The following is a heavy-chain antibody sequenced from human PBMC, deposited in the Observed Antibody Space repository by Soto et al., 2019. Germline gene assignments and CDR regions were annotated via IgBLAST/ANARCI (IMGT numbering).Heavy chain of an antibody. J-gene: IGHJ6*02. CDR1: GGSISSSSYY. Sequence: SETLSLTCTVSGGSISSSSYYWGWIRQPPGKGLEWIGSIYYSGSTYYNPSLKTRVTISVDTSKNQFSLKLSSVTAADTAVYYCATSGARDGYNYYYYYGMDVWGQGTTVTVSS. CDR3: ATSGARDGYNYYYYYGMDV. D-gene: IGHD5-12*01. CDR2: IYYSGST. V-gene: IGHV4-39*01.